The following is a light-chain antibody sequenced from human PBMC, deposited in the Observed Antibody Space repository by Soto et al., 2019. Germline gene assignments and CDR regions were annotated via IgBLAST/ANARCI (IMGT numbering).Light chain of an antibody. CDR1: SSDVGGYNY. V-gene: IGLV2-8*01. CDR2: EVS. Sequence: QSVLTQAPSASGSPGQSVTISCTGTSSDVGGYNYVSWYQQHPGKAPKLMIYEVSKRPSGVPDRFSGSKSGNTASLTVSGLQAEDEADYYCSSYAGSNSYVFGTGPKVTVL. J-gene: IGLJ1*01. CDR3: SSYAGSNSYV.